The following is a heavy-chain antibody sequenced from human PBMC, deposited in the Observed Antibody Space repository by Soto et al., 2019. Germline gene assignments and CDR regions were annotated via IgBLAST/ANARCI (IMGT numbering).Heavy chain of an antibody. CDR2: TYYRSKWYN. CDR1: GDSVSSNSAA. V-gene: IGHV6-1*01. Sequence: SQTLSLTCAISGDSVSSNSAAWNWIRQSPSRGLEWLGRTYYRSKWYNDYSISVKSRITINPDTSKNQFSLQLNSVTPEDTAVYYCARGIYSSSGYYYGMDVWGQGTTVTVS. D-gene: IGHD6-6*01. J-gene: IGHJ6*02. CDR3: ARGIYSSSGYYYGMDV.